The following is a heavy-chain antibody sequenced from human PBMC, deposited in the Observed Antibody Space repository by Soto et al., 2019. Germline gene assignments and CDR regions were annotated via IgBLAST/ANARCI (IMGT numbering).Heavy chain of an antibody. Sequence: RGESLKISCKGSGYSFTSYWIGWVRQMPGKGLEWMGIIYPGDSDTRYSPSFQGQVTISADKSISTAYLQWSSLKASDTAMYYCARSGYCSSTSCSNYYYYGMDVWGQGTTVTVSS. CDR2: IYPGDSDT. J-gene: IGHJ6*02. CDR1: GYSFTSYW. V-gene: IGHV5-51*01. D-gene: IGHD2-2*01. CDR3: ARSGYCSSTSCSNYYYYGMDV.